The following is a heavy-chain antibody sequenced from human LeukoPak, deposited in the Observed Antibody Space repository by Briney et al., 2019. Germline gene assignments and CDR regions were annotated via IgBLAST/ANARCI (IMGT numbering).Heavy chain of an antibody. V-gene: IGHV3-23*01. CDR1: GFTFSSYA. Sequence: GVSLRLFCAASGFTFSSYAMSWVRQAPGKGLEWVSAISGSGGSTYYADSVKGRFTISRDNSKNTLYLQMNSLRTEDTAVYYCAKNGWEGATKVYVVSWGQGTLVTVSS. D-gene: IGHD1-26*01. CDR3: AKNGWEGATKVYVVS. CDR2: ISGSGGST. J-gene: IGHJ4*02.